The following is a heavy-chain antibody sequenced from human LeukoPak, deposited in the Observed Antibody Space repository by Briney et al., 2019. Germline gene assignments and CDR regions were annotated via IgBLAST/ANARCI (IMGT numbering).Heavy chain of an antibody. V-gene: IGHV3-21*01. CDR1: GFTFSSYS. J-gene: IGHJ4*02. D-gene: IGHD6-13*01. CDR2: ISSSSSYI. CDR3: ARGGSSWYTSSW. Sequence: GGSLRLSCAASGFTFSSYSMNWVRQAPGKGLEWVSSISSSSSYIYYADSVKGRFTISRDNAKNSLYLQMNSLRAEDTAVYYCARGGSSWYTSSWWGQGTLVTVSS.